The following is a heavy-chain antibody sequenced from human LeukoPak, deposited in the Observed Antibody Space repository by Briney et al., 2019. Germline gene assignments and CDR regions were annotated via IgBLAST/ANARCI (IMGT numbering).Heavy chain of an antibody. J-gene: IGHJ4*02. CDR3: ARVADCSGGSCYSGVVYFDY. Sequence: GRSLRLSCAASGFTFSSYGMHWVRQAPGKGLEWVAVIWYDGSNKYYADSVKGRFTISRDNSKNTLYLQMNSLRAEDTAVYYCARVADCSGGSCYSGVVYFDYWGQGTLVTVSS. V-gene: IGHV3-33*01. CDR1: GFTFSSYG. CDR2: IWYDGSNK. D-gene: IGHD2-15*01.